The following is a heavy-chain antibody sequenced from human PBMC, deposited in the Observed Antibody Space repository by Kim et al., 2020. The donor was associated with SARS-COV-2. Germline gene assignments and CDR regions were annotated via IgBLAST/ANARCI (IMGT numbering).Heavy chain of an antibody. V-gene: IGHV7-4-1*02. D-gene: IGHD3-10*01. Sequence: ASVKVSCKASGYTFTSYAMNWVRQAPGQGLEWMGWINTNTGNPTYAQGFTGRFVFSLDTSVSTAYLQISSLKAEDTAVYYCARDRMVRGTFTYYYYYGMDVWGPRDHGHRLL. CDR2: INTNTGNP. J-gene: IGHJ6*01. CDR3: ARDRMVRGTFTYYYYYGMDV. CDR1: GYTFTSYA.